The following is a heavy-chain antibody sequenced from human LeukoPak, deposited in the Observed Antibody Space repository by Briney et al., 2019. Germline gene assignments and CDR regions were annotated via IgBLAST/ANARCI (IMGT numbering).Heavy chain of an antibody. CDR3: ARTSSSWRAEYFQH. Sequence: GESLKISCKGAGYSFTSYWIGWVRQMPGKGREGMGIIYPGDSDTRYSPSFQGQVTISADKSISTAYLQWSSLKASDTAMYYCARTSSSWRAEYFQHWGQGTLVTVSS. D-gene: IGHD6-13*01. CDR2: IYPGDSDT. V-gene: IGHV5-51*01. J-gene: IGHJ1*01. CDR1: GYSFTSYW.